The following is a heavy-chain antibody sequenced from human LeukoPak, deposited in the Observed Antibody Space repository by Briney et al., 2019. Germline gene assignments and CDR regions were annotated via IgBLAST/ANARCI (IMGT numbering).Heavy chain of an antibody. J-gene: IGHJ4*02. CDR3: TPSLYDILTGSDY. CDR1: GFTFSGSA. V-gene: IGHV3-73*01. Sequence: PGGSLRLSCAASGFTFSGSAMHWVRQAPGKGLEWVGRIRSKANSYATAYAASVKGRFTISRDESKNTAYLRMNSLKTEDTAVYYCTPSLYDILTGSDYWGQGTPVTVSS. CDR2: IRSKANSYAT. D-gene: IGHD3-9*01.